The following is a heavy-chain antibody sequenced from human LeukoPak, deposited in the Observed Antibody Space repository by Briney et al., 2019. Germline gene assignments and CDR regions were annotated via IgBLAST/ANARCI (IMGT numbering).Heavy chain of an antibody. CDR2: ISSSGSTI. D-gene: IGHD2-2*01. Sequence: GGSLRLSCAASGFTFSDYYMSWIRQAPGKGLEWVSYISSSGSTIYYADSVKGRFTISRDNAKNSLYLQMNSLRAEDTAVYYCARAPSIVVVPAATTGTDWFDPWGQGTLVTVSS. V-gene: IGHV3-11*01. CDR3: ARAPSIVVVPAATTGTDWFDP. J-gene: IGHJ5*02. CDR1: GFTFSDYY.